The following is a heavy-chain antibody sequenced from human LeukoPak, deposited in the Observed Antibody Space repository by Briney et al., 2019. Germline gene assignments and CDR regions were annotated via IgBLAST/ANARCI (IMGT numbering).Heavy chain of an antibody. D-gene: IGHD6-19*01. CDR1: GFTFDDYA. Sequence: PGGSLRLSCAASGFTFDDYAMHWVRQAPGKGLEWVSGISWNSGSIGYADSVKGRFTISRDNAKNSLYLQMNSLRAEDTALYYCAKDSSGWPYYFDYWGQGTLVTVSS. CDR2: ISWNSGSI. V-gene: IGHV3-9*01. CDR3: AKDSSGWPYYFDY. J-gene: IGHJ4*02.